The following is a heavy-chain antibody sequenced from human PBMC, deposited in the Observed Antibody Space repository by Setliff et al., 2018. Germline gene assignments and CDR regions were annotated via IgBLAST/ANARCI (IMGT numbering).Heavy chain of an antibody. V-gene: IGHV1-2*02. CDR2: INPNSGGT. CDR3: ARGIVAYASWYPNKHAYYFYMDV. CDR1: GYTFTGYY. D-gene: IGHD6-13*01. Sequence: ASVKVSCKASGYTFTGYYIHWVRQAPGQGLEYMGWINPNSGGTNYAPKFQGRVNMTRDTSTSTAYMELRSLKSEDAAIYYCARGIVAYASWYPNKHAYYFYMDVWGNGTTVTVSS. J-gene: IGHJ6*03.